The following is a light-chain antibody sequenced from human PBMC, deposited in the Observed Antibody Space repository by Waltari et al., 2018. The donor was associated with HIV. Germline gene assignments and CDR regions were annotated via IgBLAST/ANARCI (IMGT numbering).Light chain of an antibody. J-gene: IGLJ3*02. Sequence: QSVLTQPPSASGTPGQRVAMSCSGSTSNIGSNSVDWYQQVPGTAPKLLIYETCPRPSGVPARFSGSKSGTSASLASSGLPSEDEADYYCASWDDSLPASWVFGGGTSLTVL. CDR2: ETC. CDR1: TSNIGSNS. V-gene: IGLV1-44*01. CDR3: ASWDDSLPASWV.